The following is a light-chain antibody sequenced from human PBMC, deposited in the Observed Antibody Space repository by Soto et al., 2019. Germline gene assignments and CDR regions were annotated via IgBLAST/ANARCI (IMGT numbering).Light chain of an antibody. J-gene: IGKJ5*01. Sequence: DSQMTQSPSSLSASVGDRVTITCGASQSISSYLNWYQQKPGKAPKLMIYAASSLQSGVPSRFSGSGSGTDFTLTISSLQPEDFATYYCQQSYSTLITFGQGTRPEI. CDR1: QSISSY. V-gene: IGKV1-39*01. CDR3: QQSYSTLIT. CDR2: AAS.